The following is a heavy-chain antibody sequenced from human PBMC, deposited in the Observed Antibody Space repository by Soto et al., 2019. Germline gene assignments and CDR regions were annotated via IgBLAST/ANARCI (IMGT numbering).Heavy chain of an antibody. V-gene: IGHV3-7*01. D-gene: IGHD6-19*01. CDR3: ARDTVAVAGAFDY. Sequence: GGSLRLSCAASGFTFSSYWMSWVRQAPGKGLEWVANIKQDGSEKYYVDSVKGQFTISRDNAKNSLYLQMNSLRAEDTAVYYCARDTVAVAGAFDYWGQGTLVTVSS. J-gene: IGHJ4*02. CDR1: GFTFSSYW. CDR2: IKQDGSEK.